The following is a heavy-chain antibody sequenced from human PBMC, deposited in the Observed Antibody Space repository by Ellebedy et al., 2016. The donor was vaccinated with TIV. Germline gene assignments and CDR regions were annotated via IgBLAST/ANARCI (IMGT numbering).Heavy chain of an antibody. CDR1: GFVISPYA. V-gene: IGHV3-30*18. Sequence: GGSLRLXXVASGFVISPYAMHWVRQAPGKGLEGVAVISNDGNKKDYIDSIKGRFTISRDNSKNTVYLQMNSLRVDDTATYYCAKEGYYYDSRGHDWFDPWGQGTLVTVSS. J-gene: IGHJ5*02. CDR2: ISNDGNKK. CDR3: AKEGYYYDSRGHDWFDP. D-gene: IGHD3-22*01.